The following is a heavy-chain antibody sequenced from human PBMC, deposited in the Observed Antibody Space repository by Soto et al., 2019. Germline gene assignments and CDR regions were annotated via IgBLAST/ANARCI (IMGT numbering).Heavy chain of an antibody. D-gene: IGHD2-2*01. CDR1: GFTFSSYG. V-gene: IGHV3-33*01. CDR2: IWYDGSNK. CDR3: ARDTKLLWGWLDP. J-gene: IGHJ5*02. Sequence: GGSLRLSCAASGFTFSSYGMHWVRQAPGKGLEWVAVIWYDGSNKYYADSVKGRFTISRDNSKNTLYLQMNSLRAEDTAVYYCARDTKLLWGWLDPWGQGTLVTVYS.